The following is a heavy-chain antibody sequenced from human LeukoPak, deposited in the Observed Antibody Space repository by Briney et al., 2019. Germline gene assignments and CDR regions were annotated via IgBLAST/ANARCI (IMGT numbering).Heavy chain of an antibody. J-gene: IGHJ4*02. Sequence: GGSLRLSCAASGFTFSSYGMHWVRQAPGKGLEWVAVISYDGSNKYYADSVKGRFTISRDNSKNTLYLQMNSLRAEDTAVYYCASSRGGELQLVPFLDYWGQGTLVTVSS. V-gene: IGHV3-30*03. CDR2: ISYDGSNK. D-gene: IGHD6-13*01. CDR3: ASSRGGELQLVPFLDY. CDR1: GFTFSSYG.